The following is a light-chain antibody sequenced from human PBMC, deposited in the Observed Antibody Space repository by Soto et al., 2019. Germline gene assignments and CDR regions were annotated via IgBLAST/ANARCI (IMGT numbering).Light chain of an antibody. CDR3: LQDHSYPWT. CDR1: QSISNH. V-gene: IGKV1-17*01. J-gene: IGKJ1*01. CDR2: AAS. Sequence: DIQMTQSPSSLSASVEDRVIITCRASQSISNHLNWYQQKPGKAPKLLIFAASSLQSGVPSRFSGSGSGALFILTISSLQPEDFATYYCLQDHSYPWTFGQGTKVDI.